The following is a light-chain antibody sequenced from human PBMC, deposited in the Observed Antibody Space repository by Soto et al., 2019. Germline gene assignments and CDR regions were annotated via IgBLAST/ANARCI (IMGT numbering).Light chain of an antibody. CDR1: PSISKW. Sequence: DIQMTQSPSTLSASAGDRVTITCRASPSISKWLAWYQQKPGKAPKLLISAASNLQSGAPSRFSGSGSGTEFTLTINILHPDDSATYYCQQYSSYWAFGQGTKVEI. J-gene: IGKJ1*01. CDR2: AAS. V-gene: IGKV1-5*01. CDR3: QQYSSYWA.